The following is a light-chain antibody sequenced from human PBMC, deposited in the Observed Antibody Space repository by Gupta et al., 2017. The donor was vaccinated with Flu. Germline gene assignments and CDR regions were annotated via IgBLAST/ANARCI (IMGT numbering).Light chain of an antibody. J-gene: IGLJ3*02. CDR2: DDS. V-gene: IGLV3-21*02. Sequence: SYVLTQPPSVSVAPGQTAGITCGGNTMGTKSVHWYHQKPGQAPVLVVHDDSDRPSGIPERFSGSNAGNTATLTISRVEAGDEADYYWQVWDSSSHHRVVGGGTKLTVL. CDR1: TMGTKS. CDR3: QVWDSSSHHRV.